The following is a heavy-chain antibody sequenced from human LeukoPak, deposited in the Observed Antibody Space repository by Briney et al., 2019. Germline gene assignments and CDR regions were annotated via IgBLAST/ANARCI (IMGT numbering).Heavy chain of an antibody. CDR3: ARTYCGGDCSAANWFDP. D-gene: IGHD2-21*02. CDR2: IYYSGST. J-gene: IGHJ5*02. Sequence: SETLSLTCTVSGGSISSYYWSWIRQPPGKGLEWIGYIYYSGSTNYNPSLKSRVTISVDTFKNQFSLKLSSVTAADTAVYYCARTYCGGDCSAANWFDPWGQGTLVTVSS. V-gene: IGHV4-59*08. CDR1: GGSISSYY.